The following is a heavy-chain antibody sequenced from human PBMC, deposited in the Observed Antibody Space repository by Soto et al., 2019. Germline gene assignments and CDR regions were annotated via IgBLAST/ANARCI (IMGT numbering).Heavy chain of an antibody. V-gene: IGHV3-21*01. D-gene: IGHD6-13*01. CDR1: GFTFSSYS. CDR2: ISSSSRYI. J-gene: IGHJ4*02. Sequence: EVQLVESGGGLVKPGGSLRLSCVASGFTFSSYSMNWVRQAPGKGLEWVSSISSSSRYIHYADSVQGRFTISRDNAKNSLYLQMNSLRAEDTAVYYCARDLWKYSSSNPGFDYWGQGTLVTVSS. CDR3: ARDLWKYSSSNPGFDY.